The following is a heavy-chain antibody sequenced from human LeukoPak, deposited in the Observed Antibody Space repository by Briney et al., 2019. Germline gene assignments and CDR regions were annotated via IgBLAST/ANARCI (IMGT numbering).Heavy chain of an antibody. V-gene: IGHV3-21*01. J-gene: IGHJ6*03. Sequence: KPGGSLRLSCAASGFTFSSYNMNWVRQAPGKGLEWVSSITRGSSYIYYADSVKGRFTISRDNAKNSLYLQMNSLRAEDTAVYYCARDPYSGSYGNYYYYFMDVWGKGTTVTISS. CDR2: ITRGSSYI. D-gene: IGHD1-26*01. CDR3: ARDPYSGSYGNYYYYFMDV. CDR1: GFTFSSYN.